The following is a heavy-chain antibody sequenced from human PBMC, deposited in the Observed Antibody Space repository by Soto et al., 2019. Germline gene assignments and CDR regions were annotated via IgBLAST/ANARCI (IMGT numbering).Heavy chain of an antibody. D-gene: IGHD6-25*01. V-gene: IGHV3-15*01. CDR1: GFPFGNAW. CDR3: TTAAGFPHYYGMDV. Sequence: GGSLRLSCAASGFPFGNAWMTWVRQAPGKGLEWVGRIKRKTDGGTADYAAPVKGRCTISRDDSKNTLYLQLNSLKTEDTAVYYCTTAAGFPHYYGMDVWGQGTTVTVSS. J-gene: IGHJ6*02. CDR2: IKRKTDGGTA.